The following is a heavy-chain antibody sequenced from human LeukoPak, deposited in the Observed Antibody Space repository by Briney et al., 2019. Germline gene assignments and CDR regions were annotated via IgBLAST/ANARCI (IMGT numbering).Heavy chain of an antibody. V-gene: IGHV5-51*01. CDR1: GYSFTSYW. J-gene: IGHJ4*02. Sequence: GESLKISCKGSGYSFTSYWIGWVRQVPGRGLEGIGIIYPGDSDTRYSPSCQGQVTISADKSISTAYLQWSSLKASDTAMYYCARTYYDFWSGYNYFDYWGQGTLVTVSS. D-gene: IGHD3-3*01. CDR2: IYPGDSDT. CDR3: ARTYYDFWSGYNYFDY.